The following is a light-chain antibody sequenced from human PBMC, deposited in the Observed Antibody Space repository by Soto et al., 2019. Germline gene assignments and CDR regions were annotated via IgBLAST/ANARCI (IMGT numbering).Light chain of an antibody. V-gene: IGKV3-20*01. J-gene: IGKJ1*01. Sequence: DIVLTPSPGTLSLSPGERATLSCRASQSVSNSYVAWYQQKPGQAPRLLIYGASNRATGIPDRFSGSGSGTDFTLTISRLEPEDFAVYYCQQYGSSGTFGQGTKVDIK. CDR3: QQYGSSGT. CDR2: GAS. CDR1: QSVSNSY.